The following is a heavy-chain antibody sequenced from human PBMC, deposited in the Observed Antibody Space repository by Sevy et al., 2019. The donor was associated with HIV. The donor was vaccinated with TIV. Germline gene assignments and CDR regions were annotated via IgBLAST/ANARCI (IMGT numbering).Heavy chain of an antibody. Sequence: GGSLRLSCAASGFSFSSYWMTWFRQAPGKELEWVANVNLDGSGKYYVDSVKGRFTSSRDNARNSLSLQMNSLRAEDTAVYYCARSVDYWGQGTLVIVSS. CDR1: GFSFSSYW. J-gene: IGHJ4*02. CDR3: ARSVDY. CDR2: VNLDGSGK. V-gene: IGHV3-7*01.